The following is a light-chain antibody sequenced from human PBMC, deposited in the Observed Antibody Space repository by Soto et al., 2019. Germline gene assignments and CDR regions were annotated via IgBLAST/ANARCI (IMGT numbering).Light chain of an antibody. CDR1: QSDATSQ. Sequence: EIVLTQSPGTLSLSPGERATLFCRASQSDATSQLAWYQQKPGQAPRLLIGASSRATGVPDRFIASGSGTDFILTISRLEPEDFAVYYCQQFASSPRTFGRGTTVEIK. CDR3: QQFASSPRT. J-gene: IGKJ1*01. V-gene: IGKV3-20*01. CDR2: GAS.